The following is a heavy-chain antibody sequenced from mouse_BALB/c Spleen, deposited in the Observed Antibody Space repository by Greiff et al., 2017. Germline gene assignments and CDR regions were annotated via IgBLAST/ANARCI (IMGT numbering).Heavy chain of an antibody. V-gene: IGHV4-1*02. CDR1: GFDFSRYW. D-gene: IGHD4-1*02. CDR3: ARVNWDFDY. J-gene: IGHJ2*01. CDR2: INPDSSTI. Sequence: EVMLVESGGGLVQPGGSLKLSCAASGFDFSRYWMSWVRQAPGKVLEWIGEINPDSSTINYTPSLKDKFIISRDNAKNTLYLQMSKVRSEDTALYYCARVNWDFDYWGQGTTLTVSS.